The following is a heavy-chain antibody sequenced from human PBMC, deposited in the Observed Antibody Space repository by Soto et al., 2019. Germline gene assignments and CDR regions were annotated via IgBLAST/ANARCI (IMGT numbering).Heavy chain of an antibody. CDR1: GGSITSSSYY. CDR3: ATQEVGGSYVYTFDP. V-gene: IGHV4-39*01. CDR2: IYYSGST. J-gene: IGHJ5*02. D-gene: IGHD1-26*01. Sequence: SETLSLTCTVSGGSITSSSYYWGWIRQPPGKGLEWIGSIYYSGSTYYNPSLKSRVTISVDTSKNQFSLKLSSVTAADTAVYYCATQEVGGSYVYTFDPWGQGTLVTVSS.